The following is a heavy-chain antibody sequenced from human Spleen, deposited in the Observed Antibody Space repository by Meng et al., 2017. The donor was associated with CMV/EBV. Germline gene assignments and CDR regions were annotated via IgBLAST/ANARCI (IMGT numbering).Heavy chain of an antibody. CDR2: IIPILGIA. CDR3: ASEAGGGVVVPAAISPDAFDI. D-gene: IGHD2-2*01. CDR1: GGILNGYA. J-gene: IGHJ3*02. V-gene: IGHV1-69*10. Sequence: SVKVSCKTSGGILNGYAISWVRQAPGQGLEWMGGIIPILGIANYAQKFQDRVTITADKSTSTAYMELSSLGSEDTAVYYCASEAGGGVVVPAAISPDAFDIWGQGTMVTVS.